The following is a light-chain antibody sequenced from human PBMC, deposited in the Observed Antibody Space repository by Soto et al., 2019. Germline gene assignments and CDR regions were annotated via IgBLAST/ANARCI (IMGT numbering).Light chain of an antibody. Sequence: IQRTQSPSTLSASVGDRVTITCRASQSISSWLAWYQQKPGKAPKLLIYDASSLESGVPSRFSGSGSGTEFTPTISSLQPDDFATYYCQQYNSYSWTFGQGTKVDIK. CDR2: DAS. V-gene: IGKV1-5*01. CDR1: QSISSW. J-gene: IGKJ1*01. CDR3: QQYNSYSWT.